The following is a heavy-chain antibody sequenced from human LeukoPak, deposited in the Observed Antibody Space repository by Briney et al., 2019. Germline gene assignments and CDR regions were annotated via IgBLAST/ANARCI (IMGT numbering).Heavy chain of an antibody. CDR1: GGSFSGYY. J-gene: IGHJ4*02. CDR2: INHSGST. V-gene: IGHV4-34*01. D-gene: IGHD5-12*01. CDR3: ARVRYGGYQGD. Sequence: KSSETLSLTCAVYGGSFSGYYWSWIRQPPGKGLEWIGEINHSGSTNYNPSLKSRVTISVDTSKNQFSLKLSSVTAADTAAYYCARVRYGGYQGDWGQGTLVTVSS.